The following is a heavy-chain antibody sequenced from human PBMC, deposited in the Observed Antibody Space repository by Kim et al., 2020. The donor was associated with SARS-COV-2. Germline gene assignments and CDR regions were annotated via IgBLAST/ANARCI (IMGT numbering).Heavy chain of an antibody. CDR2: IHYSGST. D-gene: IGHD6-19*01. Sequence: SETLSLTCTVSGGSVSSGSYYWSWIRQPPGKGLEWIGYIHYSGSTNYNPTLKSRVTISVDTSKNQFSLKLSSVTAADTAMYYCARRGIAVAGDCYFDLWGRGTPVTVSS. J-gene: IGHJ2*01. CDR3: ARRGIAVAGDCYFDL. CDR1: GGSVSSGSYY. V-gene: IGHV4-61*01.